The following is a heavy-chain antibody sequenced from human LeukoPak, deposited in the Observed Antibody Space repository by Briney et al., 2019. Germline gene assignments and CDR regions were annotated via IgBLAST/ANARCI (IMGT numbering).Heavy chain of an antibody. CDR2: IYYSGST. CDR1: GGSINTYY. V-gene: IGHV4-59*08. D-gene: IGHD3-9*01. CDR3: ARGGDILTGYYRFDY. Sequence: SETLPLTCTVSGGSINTYYWSWIRQPPGKGLEWIGYIYYSGSTSYNPSLKSRVTISVDTSKNQFSLKLSSVTAADTAVYYCARGGDILTGYYRFDYWGQGTLVTVSS. J-gene: IGHJ4*02.